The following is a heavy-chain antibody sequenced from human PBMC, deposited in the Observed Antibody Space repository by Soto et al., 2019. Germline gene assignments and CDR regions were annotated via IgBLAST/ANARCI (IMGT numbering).Heavy chain of an antibody. J-gene: IGHJ4*02. V-gene: IGHV3-23*01. D-gene: IGHD6-6*01. CDR2: ISGSDDST. CDR1: GFTFSSYA. Sequence: EVQLLESGGGLVQPGESLRLSCAASGFTFSSYAMSWVRQAPGMGLEWVSVISGSDDSTYYADSVKGRFTISRDNSKNTLYLQMNSLRAEDTAVYYCAKRSSSSTFDYWGQGTLVTVSS. CDR3: AKRSSSSTFDY.